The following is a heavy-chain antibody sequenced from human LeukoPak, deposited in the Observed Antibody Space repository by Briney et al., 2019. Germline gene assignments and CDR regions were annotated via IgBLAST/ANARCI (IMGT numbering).Heavy chain of an antibody. J-gene: IGHJ3*02. CDR1: GFNFSSYW. CDR2: IKQDGTEK. D-gene: IGHD4-17*01. V-gene: IGHV3-7*04. CDR3: ARPTTVTMVDAFNI. Sequence: GGSLRLSCAAAGFNFSSYWMTWVRQAPGKGLEWVANIKQDGTEKYYVDSVKGRFTISRDNAKNSPYLQMNSLRAVDTAVYFCARPTTVTMVDAFNIWGLGTMVTVSS.